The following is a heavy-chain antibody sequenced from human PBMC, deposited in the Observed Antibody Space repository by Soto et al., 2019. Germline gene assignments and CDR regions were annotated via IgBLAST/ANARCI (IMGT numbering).Heavy chain of an antibody. D-gene: IGHD2-21*02. J-gene: IGHJ4*02. Sequence: RASVKVSCKAFGYTFTSYAMHWVRQAPGQRLEWMGWINAGNGNTKYSQKFQGRVTITRDTSASTAYMELSSLRSEDTAVYYCALYCGGDCYSGGNYWGQGTLVTVSS. CDR2: INAGNGNT. CDR1: GYTFTSYA. V-gene: IGHV1-3*01. CDR3: ALYCGGDCYSGGNY.